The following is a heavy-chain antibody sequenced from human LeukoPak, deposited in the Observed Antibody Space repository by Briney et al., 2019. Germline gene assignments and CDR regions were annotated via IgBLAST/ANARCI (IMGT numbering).Heavy chain of an antibody. CDR3: AKDASSGWYDY. CDR1: GFSFSSYG. J-gene: IGHJ4*02. D-gene: IGHD6-19*01. V-gene: IGHV3-23*01. CDR2: ISGSGGST. Sequence: GGTLRLSCAASGFSFSSYGMSWVRQAPGKGLEWVSGISGSGGSTYYADSVKGRFTISRDNSKNTLYLQMNSLRAEDTAVYYCAKDASSGWYDYWGQRTLVTVSS.